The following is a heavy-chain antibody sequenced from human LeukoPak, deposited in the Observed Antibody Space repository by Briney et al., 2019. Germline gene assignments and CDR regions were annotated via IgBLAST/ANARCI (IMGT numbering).Heavy chain of an antibody. CDR1: GGSISSYY. CDR3: ASITMVRGSGWFDP. D-gene: IGHD3-10*01. V-gene: IGHV4-59*01. Sequence: SETLSLTCTVSGGSISSYYWSWIRQPPGKGLERIGYIYYSGSTNYNPSLKSRVTISVDTSRNQFSLKLSSVTAADTAVYYCASITMVRGSGWFDPWGQGTLVTVSS. J-gene: IGHJ5*02. CDR2: IYYSGST.